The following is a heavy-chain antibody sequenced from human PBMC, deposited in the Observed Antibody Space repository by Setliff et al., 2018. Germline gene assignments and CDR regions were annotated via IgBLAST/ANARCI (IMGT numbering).Heavy chain of an antibody. CDR1: GYSFSTCW. CDR2: IYPGDSIT. D-gene: IGHD3-16*02. Sequence: PGESLKISCKGSGYSFSTCWIGWVRQMPGKGLEWMGIIYPGDSITRYSPSFQGQVTISVDKSINTAYLQWSSLRASDTAIYYCAKANVGVWGTYPDWGQGTLVTVSS. CDR3: AKANVGVWGTYPD. J-gene: IGHJ4*02. V-gene: IGHV5-51*01.